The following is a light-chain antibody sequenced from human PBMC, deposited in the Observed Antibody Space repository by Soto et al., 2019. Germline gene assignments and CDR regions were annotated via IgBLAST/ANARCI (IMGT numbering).Light chain of an antibody. CDR1: QPVTSNY. V-gene: IGKV3-20*01. J-gene: IGKJ4*01. Sequence: EIVLAQSPGTLCLSPVEIATLSCSASQPVTSNYLAWYQQKPGQAPRLLIYGASNGASGIPDRFTGSGSGTDFSLIISRLEPEDFAVYYCQQYGSSPLTFGGGTTGDI. CDR3: QQYGSSPLT. CDR2: GAS.